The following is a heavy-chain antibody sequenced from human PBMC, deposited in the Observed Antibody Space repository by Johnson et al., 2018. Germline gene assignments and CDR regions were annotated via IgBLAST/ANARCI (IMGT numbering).Heavy chain of an antibody. CDR2: ISGSGGST. V-gene: IGHV3-23*04. CDR1: GFTFSSYA. Sequence: VQLVQSGGGLVQPGGSLRLSCAASGFTFSSYAMTWVRQAPGKGLEWVSLISGSGGSTYYTDSVKGRFTISRDNSKNTLYLQMNSLRAEDTAVYYCAKDSTEGDFYYYGVDVWGQGTTVTVSS. D-gene: IGHD2/OR15-2a*01. CDR3: AKDSTEGDFYYYGVDV. J-gene: IGHJ6*02.